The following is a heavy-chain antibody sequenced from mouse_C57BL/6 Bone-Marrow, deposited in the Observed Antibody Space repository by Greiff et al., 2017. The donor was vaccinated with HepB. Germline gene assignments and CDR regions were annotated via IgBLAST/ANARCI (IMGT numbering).Heavy chain of an antibody. D-gene: IGHD1-1*01. V-gene: IGHV14-1*01. CDR1: GFNIKDYY. CDR2: IDPEDGDT. CDR3: TTPYYGSSYIAY. Sequence: VQLQQSGAELVRPGASVKLSCTASGFNIKDYYMHWVKQRPEQGLEWIGRIDPEDGDTEYAPKFQGKATMTADTSSNTAYLQLSSLTSEDTAVYYCTTPYYGSSYIAYWGQGTLVTVSA. J-gene: IGHJ3*01.